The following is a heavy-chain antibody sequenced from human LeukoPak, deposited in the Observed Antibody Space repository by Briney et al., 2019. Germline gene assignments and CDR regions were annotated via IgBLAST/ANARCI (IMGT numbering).Heavy chain of an antibody. J-gene: IGHJ6*02. D-gene: IGHD4-17*01. CDR2: ISGSGGST. Sequence: GGSLRLSCAASGFTFSSYAMSWVRQAPGKGLEWVSAISGSGGSTYYADSVKGRFTISRDNSKNTLYLQMNGLRAEDTAVYYCAKSAEHGDYPYGMDVWGQGTTVTVSS. V-gene: IGHV3-23*01. CDR3: AKSAEHGDYPYGMDV. CDR1: GFTFSSYA.